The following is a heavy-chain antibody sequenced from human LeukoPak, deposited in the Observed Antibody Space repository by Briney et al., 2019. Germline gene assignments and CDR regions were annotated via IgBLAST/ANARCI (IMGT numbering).Heavy chain of an antibody. V-gene: IGHV3-48*03. CDR2: ISSSGSTI. CDR1: GFTFSSYE. Sequence: GGSLRLSCAASGFTFSSYEMNWVRQAPGKGLEWVSYISSSGSTIYYADSVKGRVTISRDNAKNSLYLQMNSLRAEDTAVYYCAELGITMIGGVWGKGTTVTISS. D-gene: IGHD3-10*02. J-gene: IGHJ6*04. CDR3: AELGITMIGGV.